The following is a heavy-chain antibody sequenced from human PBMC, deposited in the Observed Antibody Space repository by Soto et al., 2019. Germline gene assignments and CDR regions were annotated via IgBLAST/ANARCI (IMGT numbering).Heavy chain of an antibody. CDR1: GFTADVSA. V-gene: IGHV3-9*02. CDR2: ISWNSETI. CDR3: AMDIKCGAVTTNLYIDS. Sequence: FLRLSCAATGFTADVSAMHWVRQAPGQGQEWVSGISWNSETIDYADSVKGRFTISRDNAKSSLFLHMNSLRPDDTALYYCAMDIKCGAVTTNLYIDSWHEGILVSVPS. D-gene: IGHD4-17*01. J-gene: IGHJ5*01.